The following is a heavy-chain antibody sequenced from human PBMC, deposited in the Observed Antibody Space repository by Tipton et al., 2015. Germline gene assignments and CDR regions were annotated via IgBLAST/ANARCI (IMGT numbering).Heavy chain of an antibody. D-gene: IGHD3-22*01. CDR3: ARGTGNYDDSGYLY. Sequence: SLRLSCAASGFTFSSYWIHWVRQAPGKGLVWVSRINSDGSSTSYADSVKGRFTISRDNAKNTVYVQMNRLRAEDTAVYYCARGTGNYDDSGYLYWGQGTLVTVSS. J-gene: IGHJ4*02. V-gene: IGHV3-74*01. CDR1: GFTFSSYW. CDR2: INSDGSST.